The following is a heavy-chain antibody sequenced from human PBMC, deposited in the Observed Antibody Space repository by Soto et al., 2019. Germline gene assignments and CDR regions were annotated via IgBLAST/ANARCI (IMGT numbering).Heavy chain of an antibody. CDR2: TYYRSRWYN. J-gene: IGHJ5*02. CDR1: GDSVSSNSAA. Sequence: PSQTLSLTCAISGDSVSSNSAAWNWIRLSPSRGLEWLARTYYRSRWYNDYAVSVKSRITINPDTSKNQFSLQLNSVTPEDTAVYYCARGKWLVLNWFDPWGQGTLVTVSS. V-gene: IGHV6-1*01. CDR3: ARGKWLVLNWFDP. D-gene: IGHD6-19*01.